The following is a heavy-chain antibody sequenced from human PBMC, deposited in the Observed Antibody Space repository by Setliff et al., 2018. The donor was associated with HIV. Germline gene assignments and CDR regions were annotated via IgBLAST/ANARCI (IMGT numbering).Heavy chain of an antibody. CDR2: VCYSGGT. V-gene: IGHV4-39*01. CDR3: ARAPLSRLRSYYYYYGMDV. Sequence: SETLSLTCIVSGGSISPTNYCWGWIRQTPGQGLEWIGTVCYSGGTYYNPSLMGRVTISIDTSKNQFSLNLSSVAAADTAVYYCARAPLSRLRSYYYYYGMDVWGQGTTVTVSS. J-gene: IGHJ6*02. CDR1: GGSISPTNYC. D-gene: IGHD4-17*01.